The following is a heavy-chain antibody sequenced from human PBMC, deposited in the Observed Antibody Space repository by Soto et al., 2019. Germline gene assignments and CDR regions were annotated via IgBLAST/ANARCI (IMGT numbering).Heavy chain of an antibody. V-gene: IGHV1-69*06. CDR2: IIPIFGTA. J-gene: IGHJ6*02. Sequence: QVQLVQSGAEVKKPGSSVKVSCKASGGTFSSYAISWVRQAPGQWLEWMGGIIPIFGTANYAQKFQGRVTSTADKSKSTAYMELSSLRSEDTAVYYCARDATAGHYYYYGMDVWGQGTTVTVSS. CDR1: GGTFSSYA. D-gene: IGHD6-19*01. CDR3: ARDATAGHYYYYGMDV.